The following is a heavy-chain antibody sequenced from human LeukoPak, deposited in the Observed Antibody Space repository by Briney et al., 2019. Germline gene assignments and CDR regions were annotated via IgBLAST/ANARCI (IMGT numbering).Heavy chain of an antibody. D-gene: IGHD6-13*01. V-gene: IGHV1-8*01. CDR3: ASTLTGYGSSWYLRNNWFDP. Sequence: ASVKVSCKASGYTFTSYDINWVRQATGQGLEWMGWMNPNSGNTGYAQKFQGRVTMTRNTSISTAYMELSSLRSEDTAVYYCASTLTGYGSSWYLRNNWFDPWGQGTLVTVSS. J-gene: IGHJ5*02. CDR1: GYTFTSYD. CDR2: MNPNSGNT.